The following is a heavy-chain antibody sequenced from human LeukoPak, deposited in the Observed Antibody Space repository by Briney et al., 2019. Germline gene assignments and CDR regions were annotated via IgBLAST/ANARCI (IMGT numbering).Heavy chain of an antibody. V-gene: IGHV4-59*01. CDR1: SGSISSYY. CDR2: IYYSGST. CDR3: ARTDPGMYFDL. Sequence: SETLSLTCTVSSGSISSYYWSWIRQPPGKGLEWIGYIYYSGSTNYNPSLKSRVTISVDASKNQFSLKLSSVTAADTAVYFCARTDPGMYFDLWGRGTLVTVSS. D-gene: IGHD1-14*01. J-gene: IGHJ2*01.